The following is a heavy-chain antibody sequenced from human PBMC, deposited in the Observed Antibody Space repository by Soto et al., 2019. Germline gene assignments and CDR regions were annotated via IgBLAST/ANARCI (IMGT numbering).Heavy chain of an antibody. Sequence: SETLSVTCTVSGGSISSGGYCWSWLRQHPGKGLEWIGYIYYSGSTYYNPSLKSRVTISVDTSKNQFSLKLSSVTAADTAVYYCAREAAGILNWFDPWGQGTLVTVSS. CDR3: AREAAGILNWFDP. CDR1: GGSISSGGYC. D-gene: IGHD6-25*01. CDR2: IYYSGST. J-gene: IGHJ5*02. V-gene: IGHV4-31*03.